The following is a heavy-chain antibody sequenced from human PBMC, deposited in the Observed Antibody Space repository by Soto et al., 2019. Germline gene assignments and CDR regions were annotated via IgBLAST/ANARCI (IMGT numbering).Heavy chain of an antibody. CDR3: ARDPYYDFWSCYKDYYYYGMDV. V-gene: IGHV1-18*01. CDR1: GYTFTSYG. CDR2: ISAYNGNT. D-gene: IGHD3-3*01. J-gene: IGHJ6*02. Sequence: QVQLVQSGAEVKKPGASVKVSCKASGYTFTSYGISWVRQAPGQGLEWMGWISAYNGNTNYAQKLQGRGTMTTDTSTSTAYMELRRLRSDDTAVYYCARDPYYDFWSCYKDYYYYGMDVWGQGTTVTVSS.